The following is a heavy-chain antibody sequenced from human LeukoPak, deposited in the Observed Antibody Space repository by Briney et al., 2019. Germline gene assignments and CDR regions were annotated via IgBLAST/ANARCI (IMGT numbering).Heavy chain of an antibody. V-gene: IGHV4-30-4*08. J-gene: IGHJ4*02. D-gene: IGHD1-14*01. Sequence: SQTLSLTCTVPGGSISSGGYYWSWIRQPPGKGLEWIGYIYYSGSTYYNPSLKSRVTISVDTSKNQFSLKLSSVTAADTAVYYCARYARKLEPRDYWGQGTLVTVSS. CDR2: IYYSGST. CDR1: GGSISSGGYY. CDR3: ARYARKLEPRDY.